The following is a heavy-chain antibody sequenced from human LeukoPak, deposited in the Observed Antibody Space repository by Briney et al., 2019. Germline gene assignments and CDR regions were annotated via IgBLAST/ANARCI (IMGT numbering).Heavy chain of an antibody. D-gene: IGHD1-1*01. Sequence: GGSLRLSCAASGFTFSSYAMSWVRQAPGKGLEWVSAISGSGGSTYYADSVKGRFTISTDNAKNTVYLQMNSLRAEDTAVYYCARGGGTGIFDYWGQGTLVTVSS. CDR3: ARGGGTGIFDY. V-gene: IGHV3-23*01. CDR1: GFTFSSYA. J-gene: IGHJ4*02. CDR2: ISGSGGST.